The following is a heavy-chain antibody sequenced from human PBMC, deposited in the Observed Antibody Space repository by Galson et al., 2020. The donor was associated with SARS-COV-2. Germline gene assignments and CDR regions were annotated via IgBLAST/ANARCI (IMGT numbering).Heavy chain of an antibody. CDR2: MNPNSGNT. D-gene: IGHD3-22*01. CDR3: ARAVSREMIVVVLPYYYYYMDV. CDR1: GYTFTSYD. Sequence: GESLKISCKASGYTFTSYDINWVRQATGQGLEWMGWMNPNSGNTGYAQKFQGRVTMTRNTSISTAYMELSSLRSEDTAVYYCARAVSREMIVVVLPYYYYYMDVWGKGTTVTVSS. J-gene: IGHJ6*03. V-gene: IGHV1-8*01.